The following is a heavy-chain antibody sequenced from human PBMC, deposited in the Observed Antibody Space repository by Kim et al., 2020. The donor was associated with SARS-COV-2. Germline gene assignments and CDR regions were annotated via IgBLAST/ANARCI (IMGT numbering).Heavy chain of an antibody. D-gene: IGHD3-10*01. J-gene: IGHJ4*02. CDR3: ARGRSLWFGKGFDY. Sequence: PTLESRDTISVDTSKNPFSLRLSSVTAADTAVYYCARGRSLWFGKGFDYWGQGTLVTVSS. V-gene: IGHV4-34*01.